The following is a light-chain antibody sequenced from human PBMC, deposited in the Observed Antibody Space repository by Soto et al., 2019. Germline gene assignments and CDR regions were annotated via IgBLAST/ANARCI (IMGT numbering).Light chain of an antibody. CDR2: DVS. CDR3: SSYTSSSTLGV. CDR1: SSDVGGYNY. J-gene: IGLJ2*01. V-gene: IGLV2-14*01. Sequence: QSALTQPASVSGSPGQSITISCTGTSSDVGGYNYVSWYQQHPGKAPKLMIYDVSNRPSGVSNRFSGSKSGNTASLTISGLQAEDEVDYYCSSYTSSSTLGVFGGGPKLTVL.